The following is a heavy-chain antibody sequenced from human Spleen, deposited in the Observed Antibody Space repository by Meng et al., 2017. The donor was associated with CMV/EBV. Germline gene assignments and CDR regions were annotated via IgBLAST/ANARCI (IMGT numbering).Heavy chain of an antibody. CDR1: GYTFTDYY. CDR3: ATAPRLKFDP. Sequence: SCKASGYTFTDYYMHWVRQAPGQGLEWMGWISPYSGVTKYAQRFQGRVTMTRDASITTAYMEMRKLTSDDTAMYYCATAPRLKFDPWGQGTLVTVSS. CDR2: ISPYSGVT. J-gene: IGHJ5*02. V-gene: IGHV1-2*02.